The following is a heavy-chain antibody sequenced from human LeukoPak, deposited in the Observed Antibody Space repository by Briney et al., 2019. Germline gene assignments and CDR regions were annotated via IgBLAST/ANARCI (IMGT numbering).Heavy chain of an antibody. CDR2: IYYSGST. V-gene: IGHV4-39*07. CDR1: GGSISSSSYY. Sequence: PSETLSLTCTVSGGSISSSSYYWGWIRQPPGKGLEWIGSIYYSGSTYYNSSLKSRVTISVDTSKNQFSLKLSSVTAADTAVYYCARGGGDCSSTSCYKTFDYWGQGTLVTVSS. J-gene: IGHJ4*02. CDR3: ARGGGDCSSTSCYKTFDY. D-gene: IGHD2-2*02.